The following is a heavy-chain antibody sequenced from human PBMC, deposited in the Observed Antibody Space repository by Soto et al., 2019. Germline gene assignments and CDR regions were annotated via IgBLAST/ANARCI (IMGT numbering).Heavy chain of an antibody. CDR2: IYDSGSP. Sequence: QLQLQESGPGLVSPSQTLSLTCTVSGGSISSDGDYYRWSWIRQHPGKGLEWIGYIYDSGSPYYPPSLESRVTVSVDWSKNQFSLKLSSLTAADTAVYYCARVRENYFDSWGQGILVTVSS. V-gene: IGHV4-31*03. CDR3: ARVRENYFDS. CDR1: GGSISSDGDYYR. J-gene: IGHJ4*02.